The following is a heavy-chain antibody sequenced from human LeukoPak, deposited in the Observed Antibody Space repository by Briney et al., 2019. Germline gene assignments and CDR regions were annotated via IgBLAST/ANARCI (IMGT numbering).Heavy chain of an antibody. D-gene: IGHD3-9*01. CDR2: IKPDESEK. Sequence: GGSLRLSCAASGFTISNYWMTWVRQAPGKGLEWVANIKPDESEKYYVGSVKGRFTISRDNAKDSLYLQMNSLRAEDTAVYYCAKWGPYDILTGRINWGQGTLVTVSS. V-gene: IGHV3-7*03. CDR3: AKWGPYDILTGRIN. CDR1: GFTISNYW. J-gene: IGHJ4*02.